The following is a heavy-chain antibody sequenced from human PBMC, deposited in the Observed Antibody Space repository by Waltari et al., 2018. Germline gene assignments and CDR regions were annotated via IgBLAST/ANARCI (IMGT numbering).Heavy chain of an antibody. CDR3: ARHPPNYYDSSDYSFDY. Sequence: EVQLVQSGAEVKKPGESLKISCKGFGYSFTSYWIGWVRQMPGKGLEWMGIIYPGDSDTRYSPSFQGQVTISADKSISTAYLQWSSLKASDTAMYYCARHPPNYYDSSDYSFDYWGQGTLVTVSS. V-gene: IGHV5-51*01. CDR2: IYPGDSDT. CDR1: GYSFTSYW. D-gene: IGHD3-22*01. J-gene: IGHJ4*02.